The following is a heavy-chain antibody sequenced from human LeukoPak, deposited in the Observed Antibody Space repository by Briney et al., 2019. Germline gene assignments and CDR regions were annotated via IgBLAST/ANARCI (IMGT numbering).Heavy chain of an antibody. Sequence: PGGSLRLSCAASGFTFSSYWMHWVRQAPGKGLVWVSRISTDGSTTSYADSVKGRFTISRDNAKNTLYLQMNSLRAEDTAVYYCATYYCSSTSCYEDYWGQGTLVTVPS. CDR2: ISTDGSTT. CDR3: ATYYCSSTSCYEDY. D-gene: IGHD2-2*01. J-gene: IGHJ4*02. V-gene: IGHV3-74*01. CDR1: GFTFSSYW.